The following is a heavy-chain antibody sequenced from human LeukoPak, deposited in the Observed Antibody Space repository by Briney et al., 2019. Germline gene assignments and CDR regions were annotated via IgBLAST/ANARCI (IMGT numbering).Heavy chain of an antibody. Sequence: GRSLRLSCAASGFTFSSYAMSWVRQAPGKGLEWVSAISGSGGSTYYADSVKGRFTISRDNSKNTLYLQMNSLRAEDTAVYYCAKDWQKYGVNAFDYWGQGTLVTVSS. V-gene: IGHV3-23*01. CDR2: ISGSGGST. CDR1: GFTFSSYA. D-gene: IGHD4-17*01. CDR3: AKDWQKYGVNAFDY. J-gene: IGHJ4*02.